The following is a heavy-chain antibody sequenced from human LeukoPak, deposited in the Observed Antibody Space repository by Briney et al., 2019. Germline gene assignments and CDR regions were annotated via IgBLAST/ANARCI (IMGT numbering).Heavy chain of an antibody. J-gene: IGHJ4*02. Sequence: PSETLSLTCGVSGGSISSTNWWTWVRQPPGGGLEWIGEVHLNGRTHYSPSLESRVTISADTSKNQVSLTLSSVTAADTAVYYCARHPELYFFDYWGQGTLVAVSS. CDR1: GGSISSTNW. CDR3: ARHPELYFFDY. V-gene: IGHV4-4*02. CDR2: VHLNGRT. D-gene: IGHD3-10*01.